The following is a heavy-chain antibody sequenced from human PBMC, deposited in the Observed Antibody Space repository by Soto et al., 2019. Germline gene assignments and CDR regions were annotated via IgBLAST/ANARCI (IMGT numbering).Heavy chain of an antibody. CDR3: ARGYAYYYDSSGYSPPDY. CDR2: IYYSGST. D-gene: IGHD3-22*01. V-gene: IGHV4-61*01. CDR1: GGSVSSGSYY. Sequence: SETLSLTCTVSGGSVSSGSYYWSWIRQPPGKGLEWIGYIYYSGSTNYNPSLKSRVTISVDTSKNQFSLKLSSVTAADTAVYYCARGYAYYYDSSGYSPPDYWGQGTLVTVSS. J-gene: IGHJ4*02.